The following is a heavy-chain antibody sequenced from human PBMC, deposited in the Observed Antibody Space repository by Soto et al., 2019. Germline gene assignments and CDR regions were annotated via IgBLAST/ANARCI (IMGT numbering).Heavy chain of an antibody. CDR3: ARSITP. D-gene: IGHD3-10*01. Sequence: QVQLQESGPGLVKPSQTLSVTCTVSGGSISSGGYYWSWIRQHPGKGLEWIGYIYYSWSTYDNQSLQIRVTISLDTAKNQFSLKLSSVTAADTAVYYCARSITPCGQGTLATLSS. CDR2: IYYSWST. V-gene: IGHV4-31*03. CDR1: GGSISSGGYY. J-gene: IGHJ5*02.